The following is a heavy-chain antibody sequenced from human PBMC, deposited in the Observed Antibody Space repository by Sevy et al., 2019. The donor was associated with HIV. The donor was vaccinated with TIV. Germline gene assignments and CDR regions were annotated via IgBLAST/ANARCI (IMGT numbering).Heavy chain of an antibody. D-gene: IGHD2-8*02. CDR1: GFSFSNYA. V-gene: IGHV3-23*01. J-gene: IGHJ6*02. CDR2: LIGGGSRT. Sequence: GGSLRLSCAASGFSFSNYAMSWVRQAPGKGLEWVSTLIGGGSRTSYADSVTGRFTISRDNSRNTLYLQMNSLRAEDTAVYYCAKRRVQSGLSGGGANCGWDVCGQGTTVTVSS. CDR3: AKRRVQSGLSGGGANCGWDV.